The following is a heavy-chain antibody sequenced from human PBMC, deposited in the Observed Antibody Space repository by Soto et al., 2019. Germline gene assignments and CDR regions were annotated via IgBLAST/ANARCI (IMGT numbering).Heavy chain of an antibody. CDR2: VYYSGIT. CDR3: ARGLTGTMMRLNRFDP. Sequence: PSETLSLTCTVSGGSIIRSSTYYWGWVRQPPGKGLEWIGSVYYSGITYYNPSLTSRVTISVDTSNNQFSLRLNSVTAADKAVYYCARGLTGTMMRLNRFDPWGQGTLVTVSS. D-gene: IGHD1-7*01. V-gene: IGHV4-39*01. J-gene: IGHJ5*02. CDR1: GGSIIRSSTYY.